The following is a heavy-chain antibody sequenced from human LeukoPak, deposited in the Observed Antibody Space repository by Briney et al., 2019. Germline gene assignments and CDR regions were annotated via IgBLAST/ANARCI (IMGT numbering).Heavy chain of an antibody. V-gene: IGHV1-69*13. J-gene: IGHJ4*02. CDR1: GGTFSSYA. Sequence: SVKVSCKASGGTFSSYAISWVRQAPGQGLEWMGGIIPIFGTANYAQKFQGRVTITADESTSTAYMELSSLRSEDTAVYYCARDRYRVVPAAITDYWGQGTLVTVSS. CDR3: ARDRYRVVPAAITDY. D-gene: IGHD2-2*01. CDR2: IIPIFGTA.